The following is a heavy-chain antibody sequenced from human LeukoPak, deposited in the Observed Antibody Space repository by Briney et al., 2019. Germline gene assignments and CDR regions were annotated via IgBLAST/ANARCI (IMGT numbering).Heavy chain of an antibody. CDR1: GGSISSSSYY. CDR3: ASTDSSSWTGGFDY. D-gene: IGHD6-13*01. J-gene: IGHJ4*02. V-gene: IGHV4-39*07. Sequence: SETLSLTCTVSGGSISSSSYYWGWIRQPPGKGLEWIGSIYYSGSTYYNPSLKSRVTISVDTSKNQFSLKLSSVTAADTAVYYCASTDSSSWTGGFDYWGQGTLVTVSS. CDR2: IYYSGST.